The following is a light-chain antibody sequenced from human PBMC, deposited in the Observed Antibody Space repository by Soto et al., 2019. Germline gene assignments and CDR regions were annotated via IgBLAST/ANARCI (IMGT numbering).Light chain of an antibody. J-gene: IGKJ1*01. CDR1: QTISSW. CDR2: KAS. V-gene: IGKV1-5*03. CDR3: QHYNSYSEA. Sequence: DIQITQSPSTLSGSVGDRVTITYRVCQTISSWLAWYQQIPVKAPKLLIYKASTLKSGVPSWFSGSGSGTEFTLTISCLQAVDFASYYCQHYNSYSEAFGQGTKVDIK.